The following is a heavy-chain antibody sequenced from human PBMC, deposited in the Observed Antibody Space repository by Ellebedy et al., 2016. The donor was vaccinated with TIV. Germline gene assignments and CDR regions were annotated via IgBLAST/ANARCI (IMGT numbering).Heavy chain of an antibody. D-gene: IGHD1-26*01. CDR2: IKGDGSSV. Sequence: GESLKISCAASGFTFSSHWMHWVRQAPGKGLVWVSRIKGDGSSVDYADSVRGRFIISRDNAKDTVSLQMNSLRAEDTAVYYCGRDGVGAPPFDYWGQGITVTVSS. J-gene: IGHJ4*02. CDR1: GFTFSSHW. V-gene: IGHV3-74*01. CDR3: GRDGVGAPPFDY.